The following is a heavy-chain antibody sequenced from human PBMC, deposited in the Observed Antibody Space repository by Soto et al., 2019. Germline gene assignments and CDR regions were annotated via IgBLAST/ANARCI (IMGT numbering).Heavy chain of an antibody. CDR2: INAGNGNT. V-gene: IGHV1-3*01. CDR3: AKEPYYDFSVWFDP. Sequence: VSVQVAWKGSGYTFTSYAMHWVRQAPGQRLEWMGWINAGNGNTKYSQKFQGRVTITRDTSASTAYMELSSLRSEDTAVYYCAKEPYYDFSVWFDPWGQGTLVTVSS. D-gene: IGHD3-3*01. CDR1: GYTFTSYA. J-gene: IGHJ5*02.